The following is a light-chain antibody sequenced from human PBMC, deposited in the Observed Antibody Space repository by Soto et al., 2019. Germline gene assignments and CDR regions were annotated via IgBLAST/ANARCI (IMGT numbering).Light chain of an antibody. J-gene: IGLJ3*02. CDR2: EDN. V-gene: IGLV1-51*02. CDR1: SSNIGIDF. CDR3: GAWYISLSGGV. Sequence: QSVLTQPPSVSAAPGQEVTISCSGSSSNIGIDFVSWYQHLPGTAPKLLIYEDNKRPSWIPDRFSGSKSGTLATLVITGLQTGDEADYYCGAWYISLSGGVFGGGIKVTVL.